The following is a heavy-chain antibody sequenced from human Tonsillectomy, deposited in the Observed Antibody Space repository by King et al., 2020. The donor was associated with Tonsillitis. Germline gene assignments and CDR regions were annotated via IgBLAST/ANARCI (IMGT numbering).Heavy chain of an antibody. CDR3: ASDRESGSYYIHLCYYYYGLDV. V-gene: IGHV3-74*01. CDR1: GFTFSSYW. J-gene: IGHJ6*02. D-gene: IGHD3-10*01. CDR2: INSDGSRT. Sequence: VQLVESGGGLVQPGGSLRLSCAASGFTFSSYWMHWVRQAPGKGLVWVSRINSDGSRTCYADSVKGRFTISRDNAKNTLYLQMNSLRAEDTAVYYCASDRESGSYYIHLCYYYYGLDVWGQGTTVTVSS.